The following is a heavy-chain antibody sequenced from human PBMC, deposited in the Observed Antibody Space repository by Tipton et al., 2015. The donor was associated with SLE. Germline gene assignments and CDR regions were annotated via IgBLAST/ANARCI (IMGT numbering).Heavy chain of an antibody. CDR3: APHIAATGTTGDWFDP. D-gene: IGHD6-13*01. Sequence: TLSLTCAVYGGSFSGYYWSWIRQPPGKGLEWIGEINHSGSTNYNPSLKSRVTISVDTSKNRFSPKLSSVTAADTAVYYCAPHIAATGTTGDWFDPWGQGTLVTVSS. V-gene: IGHV4-34*01. CDR2: INHSGST. J-gene: IGHJ5*02. CDR1: GGSFSGYY.